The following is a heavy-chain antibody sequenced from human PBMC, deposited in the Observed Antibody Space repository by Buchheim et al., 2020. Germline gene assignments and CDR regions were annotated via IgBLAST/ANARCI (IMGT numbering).Heavy chain of an antibody. J-gene: IGHJ6*02. D-gene: IGHD5-18*01. CDR2: ISYDGSNK. CDR3: AKDFVVDTAMVDYYGMDV. V-gene: IGHV3-30*18. Sequence: QVQLVESGGGVVQPGRSLRLSCAASGFTFSSYGMHWVRQTPGKGLEWVAVISYDGSNKYYADSVKGRFTMPRDNSKNTLYLQMNSLRAEDTAVYYCAKDFVVDTAMVDYYGMDVWGQGTT. CDR1: GFTFSSYG.